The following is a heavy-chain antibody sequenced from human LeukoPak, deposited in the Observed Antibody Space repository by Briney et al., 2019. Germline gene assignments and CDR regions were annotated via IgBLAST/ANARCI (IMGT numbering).Heavy chain of an antibody. Sequence: PSETLSLTCAVSGGSISSSNWWSWVRQSPGKGLEWIGEIYHGGSTNYNPSLKSRVTISVDKSKNQFSLKLSSVTAADTAVYYCARDDYYGSGSYYFDYWGQGTLVTVSS. CDR3: ARDDYYGSGSYYFDY. J-gene: IGHJ4*02. CDR1: GGSISSSNW. D-gene: IGHD3-10*01. CDR2: IYHGGST. V-gene: IGHV4-4*02.